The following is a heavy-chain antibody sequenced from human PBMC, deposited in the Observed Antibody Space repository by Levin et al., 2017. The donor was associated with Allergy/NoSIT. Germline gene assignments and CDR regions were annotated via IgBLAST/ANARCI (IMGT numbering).Heavy chain of an antibody. CDR3: AKEKALSKIYYFYGLDV. D-gene: IGHD4-11*01. Sequence: PGGSLRLSCEASGFTFSNFDMNWVRQAPGKGLEWVSGISGSGGRTYYTDSVEGRFTISRDNYKNTLYLQMKSLTAEDTAVYFCAKEKALSKIYYFYGLDVWGQGTTVIVSS. J-gene: IGHJ6*02. V-gene: IGHV3-23*01. CDR2: ISGSGGRT. CDR1: GFTFSNFD.